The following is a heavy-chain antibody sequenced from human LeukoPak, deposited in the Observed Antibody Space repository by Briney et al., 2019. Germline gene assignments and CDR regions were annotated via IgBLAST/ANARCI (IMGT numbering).Heavy chain of an antibody. CDR1: GFTFSAYW. Sequence: GGSLRLSCAASGFTFSAYWMSWVRQAPGKGLERVANIKEDGGEKQYVDSVKGRFTISRDNAKNSLYLQMNSLRAEDTAVFYCARAVASNWFDPWGQGTLVTVSS. J-gene: IGHJ5*02. CDR3: ARAVASNWFDP. D-gene: IGHD4-23*01. CDR2: IKEDGGEK. V-gene: IGHV3-7*01.